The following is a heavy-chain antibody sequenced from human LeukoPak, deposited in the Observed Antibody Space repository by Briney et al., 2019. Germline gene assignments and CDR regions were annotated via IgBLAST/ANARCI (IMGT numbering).Heavy chain of an antibody. D-gene: IGHD5-12*01. V-gene: IGHV1-2*02. CDR1: GYTFVGYY. J-gene: IGHJ4*02. CDR3: AREYSASEH. CDR2: IDPYTGNT. Sequence: ASVKVFCKASGYTFVGYYLHWVRQAPGQGLEWMAWIDPYTGNTHYARKFQGRITVTRDTSVSTTYMELSWLTSDDTARYYCAREYSASEHWGQGTLVTVSS.